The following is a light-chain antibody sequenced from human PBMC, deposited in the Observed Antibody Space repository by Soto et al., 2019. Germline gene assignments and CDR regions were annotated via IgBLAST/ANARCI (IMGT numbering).Light chain of an antibody. CDR1: TSDVGGYEY. J-gene: IGLJ3*02. CDR3: SSFAGANIWV. V-gene: IGLV2-8*01. CDR2: EVN. Sequence: QSALTQPPSASGSPGQSVTISCTGSTSDVGGYEYVSWYQQHPGKAPKLMIFEVNKRPSGVPNRFSGSKSGNTASLTVSGLQSDDEASYYCSSFAGANIWVFGGGTKLTVL.